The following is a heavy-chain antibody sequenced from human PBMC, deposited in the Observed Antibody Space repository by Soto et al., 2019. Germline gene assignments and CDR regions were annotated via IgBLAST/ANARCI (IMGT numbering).Heavy chain of an antibody. D-gene: IGHD3-22*01. CDR2: IYYSESP. V-gene: IGHV4-39*02. Sequence: SETLSLTCTVSGGSISSTNYYWGWIRQPPGKGLEWIGTIYYSESPCYNSSLKSRVTISVDTSKNQFSLKLTSVTAADTAVYYCARDRSKIVVVPGYWGQGTLVTVSS. CDR3: ARDRSKIVVVPGY. J-gene: IGHJ4*02. CDR1: GGSISSTNYY.